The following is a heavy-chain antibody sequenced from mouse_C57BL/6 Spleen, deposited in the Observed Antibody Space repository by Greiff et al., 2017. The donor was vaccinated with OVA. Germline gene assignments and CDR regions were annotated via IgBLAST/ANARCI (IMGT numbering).Heavy chain of an antibody. Sequence: QVQLKQPGTDLVKPGASVKLSCKASGFTFTSYWMHWVKQRPGQGLEWIGNINHRNGGTNYNEKFTSQSTLTVDNSSSTAYMKRSSLRSEDSAVYYCARDPPYYGSSVYYAMDYWGQGTSVTVSS. CDR2: INHRNGGT. CDR1: GFTFTSYW. J-gene: IGHJ4*01. D-gene: IGHD1-1*01. CDR3: ARDPPYYGSSVYYAMDY. V-gene: IGHV1-53*01.